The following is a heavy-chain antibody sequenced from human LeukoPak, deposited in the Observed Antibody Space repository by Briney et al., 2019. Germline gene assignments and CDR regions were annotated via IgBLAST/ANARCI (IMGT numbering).Heavy chain of an antibody. J-gene: IGHJ4*02. D-gene: IGHD4-17*01. Sequence: TSETLSLTCAVYGGSFSGYYWSWIRQPPGKGLEWIGEINHSGSTNYNPSLKSRVTISVDKSKNQFSLKLSSVTAADTAVYYCARKDYGAPYYFDYWGQGSLVTVSS. CDR3: ARKDYGAPYYFDY. CDR2: INHSGST. CDR1: GGSFSGYY. V-gene: IGHV4-34*01.